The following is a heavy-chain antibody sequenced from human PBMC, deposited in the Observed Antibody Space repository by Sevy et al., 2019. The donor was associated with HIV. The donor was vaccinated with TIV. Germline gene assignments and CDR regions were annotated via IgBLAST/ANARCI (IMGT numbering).Heavy chain of an antibody. D-gene: IGHD3-22*01. V-gene: IGHV3-30*18. Sequence: GGSLRLSCAASGFNFSPYAMHWVRQGPGKGLEWVATVSSDGTTRSYVDSVKGRFSLSRDNSKNTLYLQMNNLTPEDTAVYYCAKGGYYYGSRSSDWFDPWGPGALVTVSS. J-gene: IGHJ5*02. CDR1: GFNFSPYA. CDR2: VSSDGTTR. CDR3: AKGGYYYGSRSSDWFDP.